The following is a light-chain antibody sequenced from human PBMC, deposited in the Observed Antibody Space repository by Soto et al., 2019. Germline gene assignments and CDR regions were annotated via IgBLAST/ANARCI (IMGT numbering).Light chain of an antibody. CDR3: QQYNNYATWT. CDR1: QSMSVW. V-gene: IGKV1-5*01. CDR2: DAS. Sequence: DIQMTQSPATLSASVGDRVTITCRASQSMSVWLAWYQHKPGKAPQVLLWDASSLQRGVPSRFSGSGSGTAFTLTISSLQPDDFATYYCQQYNNYATWTFGQGTKVDIK. J-gene: IGKJ1*01.